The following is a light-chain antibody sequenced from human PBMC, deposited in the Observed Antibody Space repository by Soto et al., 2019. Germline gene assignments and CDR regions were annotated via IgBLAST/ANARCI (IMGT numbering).Light chain of an antibody. Sequence: EIVLTQSPGTLSLSQGERATLSCRASQSVSSSYLAWYQQKPGQAPRLLIYGSSSRATGIPDRFSGSGSGTDFPLTISRLEPEDFAVYYCQQYGSSPPWTFGQGTKVEIK. CDR2: GSS. CDR1: QSVSSSY. CDR3: QQYGSSPPWT. V-gene: IGKV3-20*01. J-gene: IGKJ1*01.